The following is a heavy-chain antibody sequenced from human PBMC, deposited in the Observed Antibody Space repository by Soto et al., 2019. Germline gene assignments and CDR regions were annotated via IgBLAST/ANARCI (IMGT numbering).Heavy chain of an antibody. Sequence: GGSLRLSCAASGFTFSSYAMSWVRQAPGKGLEWVSAISGSGGSTYYADSVKGRFTISRDNSKNTLYLQMNSLRAEDTAVYYCAKAPIIAVASYYYYGMDVWGQGTTVTVSS. D-gene: IGHD6-19*01. CDR1: GFTFSSYA. V-gene: IGHV3-23*01. CDR3: AKAPIIAVASYYYYGMDV. CDR2: ISGSGGST. J-gene: IGHJ6*02.